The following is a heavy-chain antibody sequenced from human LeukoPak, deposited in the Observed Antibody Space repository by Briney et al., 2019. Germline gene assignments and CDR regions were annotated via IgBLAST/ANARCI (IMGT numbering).Heavy chain of an antibody. V-gene: IGHV4-34*01. CDR2: INHSGST. J-gene: IGHJ4*02. CDR1: GGSFSGYY. Sequence: SETLSLTCAVYGGSFSGYYWSWIRQPPGKGLEWIGEINHSGSTNYNPSLKSRITISVDTSKNQFSLKLSSVTAADTAVYYCATSNGMAPYWGQGTLVTVSS. CDR3: ATSNGMAPY. D-gene: IGHD5-24*01.